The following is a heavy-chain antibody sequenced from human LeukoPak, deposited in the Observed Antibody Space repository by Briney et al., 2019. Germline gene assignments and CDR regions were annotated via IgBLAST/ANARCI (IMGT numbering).Heavy chain of an antibody. CDR3: ARANALYCSSTSCLFDY. V-gene: IGHV1-2*02. D-gene: IGHD2-2*01. CDR2: INPNSGGT. CDR1: GYTFTGYY. Sequence: ASVKVSCKASGYTFTGYYVHWVRQAPGQGLEWMAWINPNSGGTYYAQNFHDRITMTRDTSISTAYMELSRLRSDDTAIYYCARANALYCSSTSCLFDYWGQGTLVTVSS. J-gene: IGHJ4*02.